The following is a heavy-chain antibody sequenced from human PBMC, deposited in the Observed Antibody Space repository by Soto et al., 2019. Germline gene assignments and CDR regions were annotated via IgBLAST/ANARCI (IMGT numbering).Heavy chain of an antibody. Sequence: QVQLQQWGAGLLKPSETLSLTCAVFGGSFSDYYWTWIRQPPGKGLECIGEINHSGSTNSTPSLKSRVTISIDTSKNQFSLNLRSVTAADTAVYCCARGLRASFGVRLSYSFYGGDVWGQGTTVTVSS. CDR3: ARGLRASFGVRLSYSFYGGDV. CDR2: INHSGST. D-gene: IGHD3-10*01. J-gene: IGHJ6*02. V-gene: IGHV4-34*01. CDR1: GGSFSDYY.